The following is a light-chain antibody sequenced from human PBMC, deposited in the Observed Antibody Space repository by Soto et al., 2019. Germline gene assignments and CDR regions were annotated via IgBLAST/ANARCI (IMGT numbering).Light chain of an antibody. V-gene: IGKV3-20*01. CDR1: QSISSSY. CDR3: QQYGSSRFT. CDR2: GAS. Sequence: EIVLTQSPGTLSLSPGERATLSCRASQSISSSYLAWYKQKPGQAPRLLVYGASSRATGIPDRFSGSGSGTDFTLTISRLEPEDFEVYYCQQYGSSRFTFGPGTKVDIK. J-gene: IGKJ3*01.